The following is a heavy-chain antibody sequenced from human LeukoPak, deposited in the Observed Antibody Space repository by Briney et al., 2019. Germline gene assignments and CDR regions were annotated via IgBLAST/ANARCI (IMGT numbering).Heavy chain of an antibody. V-gene: IGHV3-74*01. CDR3: ARSTPNGPFDY. CDR1: GFTFSSYW. CDR2: INGDGRIL. D-gene: IGHD2-8*01. Sequence: GGSLRLSCAASGFTFSSYWMHWVRQVPGMGLVWVSRINGDGRILSHVDSVKGRFTISRDNAKNTLYLQMNSLETEDTAVYYCARSTPNGPFDYWGQGTLVTVSS. J-gene: IGHJ4*02.